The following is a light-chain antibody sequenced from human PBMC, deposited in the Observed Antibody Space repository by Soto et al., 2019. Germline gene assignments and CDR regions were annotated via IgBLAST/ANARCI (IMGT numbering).Light chain of an antibody. CDR3: QQYYHWRT. J-gene: IGKJ1*01. CDR2: DVS. Sequence: EIELTQSPATLSLSPGETATLSCRASQNVGTKLAWYQQKPGQAPRLLMYDVSTRASAAPARFSGSGSGSEFTLTISSLQSEDFAIYFCQQYYHWRTFGQGTKVDIK. V-gene: IGKV3-15*01. CDR1: QNVGTK.